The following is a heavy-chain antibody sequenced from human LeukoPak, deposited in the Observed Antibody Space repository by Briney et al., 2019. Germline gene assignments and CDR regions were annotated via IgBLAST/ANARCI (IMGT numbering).Heavy chain of an antibody. CDR1: GGTFSSYA. D-gene: IGHD3-22*01. CDR3: ARIFHYDPNDGKWFDP. J-gene: IGHJ5*02. Sequence: SVKVSCKASGGTFSSYAISWVRQAPGQGLEWMGGIIPIFGTANYAQKFQGRVTITADESTSTAYMELSSLRSEDTAVYYCARIFHYDPNDGKWFDPWGQGTLVTVSS. V-gene: IGHV1-69*01. CDR2: IIPIFGTA.